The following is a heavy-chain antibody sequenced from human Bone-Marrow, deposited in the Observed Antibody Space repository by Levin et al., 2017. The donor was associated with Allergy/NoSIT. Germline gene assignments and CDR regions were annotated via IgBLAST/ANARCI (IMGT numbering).Heavy chain of an antibody. CDR1: GFSLSISGVG. J-gene: IGHJ4*02. Sequence: ESGPTLVKPTQTLTLTCTFSGFSLSISGVGVGWIRQPPGGALEWLALIYWDDNKYYSPSLRSRLTISKDTSKNQVVLTLTNVDPVDTATYFCAHTSKYSGSDLGAYYFDHWGQGTPVTVSS. CDR2: IYWDDNK. V-gene: IGHV2-5*02. CDR3: AHTSKYSGSDLGAYYFDH. D-gene: IGHD5-12*01.